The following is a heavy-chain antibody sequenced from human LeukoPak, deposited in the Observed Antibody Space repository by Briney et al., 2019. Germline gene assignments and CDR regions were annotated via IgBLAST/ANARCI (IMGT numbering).Heavy chain of an antibody. CDR2: INDSGSP. CDR3: ARGPHQHWPLGQF. D-gene: IGHD2-2*01. J-gene: IGHJ4*02. V-gene: IGHV4-34*01. Sequence: SETLSLTCEVNGGSFSGYHWTWIRQPPGKGLDWIGEINDSGSPIYNPSPKSRVTISVDTSKNQFSVNLTSVTAADTAVYYCARGPHQHWPLGQFWGQGSLVTVSS. CDR1: GGSFSGYH.